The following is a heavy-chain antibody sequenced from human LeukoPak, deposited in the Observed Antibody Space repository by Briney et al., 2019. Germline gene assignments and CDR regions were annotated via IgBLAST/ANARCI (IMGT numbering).Heavy chain of an antibody. CDR3: ARDYHDSSLDY. CDR2: IYYSGST. Sequence: SETLSLTCTVSGGSISSGGYYWSWIRQHSGKGLEWIGYIYYSGSTYYNPSLKSRVTISVDKSKNQFSLKLTSVTAADTAVYYCARDYHDSSLDYWGQGTLVTVSS. D-gene: IGHD3-22*01. V-gene: IGHV4-31*03. CDR1: GGSISSGGYY. J-gene: IGHJ4*02.